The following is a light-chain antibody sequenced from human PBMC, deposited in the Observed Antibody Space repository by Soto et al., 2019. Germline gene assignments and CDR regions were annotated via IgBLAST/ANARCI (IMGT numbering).Light chain of an antibody. CDR3: QQYDSSPPIT. J-gene: IGKJ5*01. Sequence: EIVLTQSPGTLSLSPGERATLSCRASQSVSSSYLAWYQQKPGQAPTLLIYGASSRATGIPDRFSGSGSETDFTLTISRLEPEEFAVYYCQQYDSSPPITFGQETRLEIK. V-gene: IGKV3-20*01. CDR2: GAS. CDR1: QSVSSSY.